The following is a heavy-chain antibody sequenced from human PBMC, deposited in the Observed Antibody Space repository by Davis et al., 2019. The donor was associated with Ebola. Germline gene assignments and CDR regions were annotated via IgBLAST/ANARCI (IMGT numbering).Heavy chain of an antibody. V-gene: IGHV1-69*13. CDR1: GGTFSSYA. CDR2: IIPIFGTA. CDR3: ATDPSGYGMDV. Sequence: AAPVKVSCKASGGTFSSYAISWVRQAPGQGLEWMGGIIPIFGTANYAQKFQGRVTITADESTSTAYMELSSLRSEDTAVYYCATDPSGYGMDVWGQGTTVTVSS. J-gene: IGHJ6*02. D-gene: IGHD3-10*01.